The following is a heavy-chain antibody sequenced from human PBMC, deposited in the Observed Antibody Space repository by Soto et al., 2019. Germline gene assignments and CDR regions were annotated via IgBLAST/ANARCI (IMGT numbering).Heavy chain of an antibody. V-gene: IGHV3-23*01. CDR3: AKAPVAVAALFDY. J-gene: IGHJ4*02. Sequence: EVQLLESGGGLVQPGGSMRLSCAASGFTFSSYAMSWVRQAPGKGLEWVSAISGSGGSTYYADSVKGRFTISRDNSKNTLYLQMNSLRAEDTDVYYCAKAPVAVAALFDYWGQGTLVTVSS. CDR1: GFTFSSYA. D-gene: IGHD6-19*01. CDR2: ISGSGGST.